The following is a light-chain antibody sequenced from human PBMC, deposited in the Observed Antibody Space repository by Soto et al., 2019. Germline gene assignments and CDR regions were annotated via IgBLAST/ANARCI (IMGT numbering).Light chain of an antibody. V-gene: IGKV1-9*01. CDR2: AVS. CDR1: QGISSY. CDR3: XXLNTYPLT. J-gene: IGKJ4*01. Sequence: DIQLTQSPSFLSASVGDRVTITCRASQGISSYLAWYQQKPGKAPKLLIYAVSTLQSGGPSRFSGSGSGTXXXXXXXXLQPXDFXXXXXXXLNTYPLTFGGGTKVEIK.